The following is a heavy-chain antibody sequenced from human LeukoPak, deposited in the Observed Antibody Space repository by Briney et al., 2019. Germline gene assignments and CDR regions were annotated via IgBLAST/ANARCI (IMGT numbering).Heavy chain of an antibody. CDR1: GITLSNYG. CDR3: ARDRNNNFFDY. CDR2: IWFDGTKA. J-gene: IGHJ4*02. V-gene: IGHV3-33*08. Sequence: GGSLRLSCAVSGITLSNYGMRWVRQAPGKGLEWVAFIWFDGTKAYYADSVKGRFTISRDNFNNTVYLHMNSLRGEDTALYYCARDRNNNFFDYCGQGTLVTVSS. D-gene: IGHD2/OR15-2a*01.